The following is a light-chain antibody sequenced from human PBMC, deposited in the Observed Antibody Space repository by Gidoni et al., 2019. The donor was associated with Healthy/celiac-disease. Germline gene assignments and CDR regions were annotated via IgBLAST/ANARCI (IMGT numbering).Light chain of an antibody. J-gene: IGKJ1*01. V-gene: IGKV1-5*03. Sequence: DIQMTQSPPTLSAFVGDRVTITCRASQSISSLLAWYQQKPGKAPKHLISKASTLESGVPSRFSGSGAGTEFALTISSLQPDDFATYYCKQYSSYSWTFGQGTKVEIK. CDR3: KQYSSYSWT. CDR1: QSISSL. CDR2: KAS.